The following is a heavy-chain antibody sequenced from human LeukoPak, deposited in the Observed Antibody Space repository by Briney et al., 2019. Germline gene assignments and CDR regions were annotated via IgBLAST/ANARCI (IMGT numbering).Heavy chain of an antibody. J-gene: IGHJ6*03. CDR2: INPNSGGT. CDR3: ARDRVGATLVGRRENYYYMDV. V-gene: IGHV1-2*02. Sequence: GASVKVSCKASGYTFTGYYMHWVRQAPGQGLEWMGWINPNSGGTNYAQKFQGRVTMTRDTSISTAYMELSRLRSDDTAVYYCARDRVGATLVGRRENYYYMDVWGKGTTVTVSS. CDR1: GYTFTGYY. D-gene: IGHD1-26*01.